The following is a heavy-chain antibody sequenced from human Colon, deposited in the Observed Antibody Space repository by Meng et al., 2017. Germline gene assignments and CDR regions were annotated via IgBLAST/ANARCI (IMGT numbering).Heavy chain of an antibody. D-gene: IGHD1-14*01. CDR3: ARDRVPGKY. Sequence: QVHLPASGPGLVRPSGTLSLTCTVSGDSISGDNWNNWNWFRQTAGRGLEWIGRIYASGMTNYNPYLSSRLDMSIDASKNQLSLKLSSVTPADTAVYFCARDRVPGKYWGQGTLVTVSS. CDR1: GDSISGDN. V-gene: IGHV4-4*07. J-gene: IGHJ4*02. CDR2: IYASGMT.